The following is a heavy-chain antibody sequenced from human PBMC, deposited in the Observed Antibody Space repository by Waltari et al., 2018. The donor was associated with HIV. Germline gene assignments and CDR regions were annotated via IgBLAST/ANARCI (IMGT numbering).Heavy chain of an antibody. J-gene: IGHJ4*02. D-gene: IGHD3-10*01. CDR2: VNPTNGDT. CDR3: ASSSGNYHYF. Sequence: QVQLVQSGAEVKKPGASVKVSCKASGYSFTGLYIHWVRQAPGHGLEWMGRVNPTNGDTHYAQNFQGRLTLTRDTSFTTAYMDMSGLTSKDTAVYFCASSSGNYHYFWGQGTLVTVSS. V-gene: IGHV1-2*02. CDR1: GYSFTGLY.